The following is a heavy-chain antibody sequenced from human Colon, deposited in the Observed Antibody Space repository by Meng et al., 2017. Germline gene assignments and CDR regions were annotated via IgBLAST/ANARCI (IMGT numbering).Heavy chain of an antibody. D-gene: IGHD6-19*01. CDR1: GGSVTITGYY. CDR2: IYYTGTT. CDR3: ARDNLLTSGSRFCFDY. J-gene: IGHJ4*02. Sequence: QLQESGPGLVGPSDTLALTCTVSGGSVTITGYYWSWIRQSPGKGLEWICYIYYTGTTNYNPSLKSRVTISVDTSKNQFSLKLSSVTPADTAVYFCARDNLLTSGSRFCFDYWGQGALVTVSS. V-gene: IGHV4-61*08.